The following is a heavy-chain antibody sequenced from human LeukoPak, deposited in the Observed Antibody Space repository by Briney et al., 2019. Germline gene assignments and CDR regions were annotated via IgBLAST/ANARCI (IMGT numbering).Heavy chain of an antibody. J-gene: IGHJ4*02. Sequence: PGGSLRLSCAASGFTFSDYYMTWIRQAPGKGLEWVSYISSSGSTIYYGDSVKGRFTISRDNAKNSLYLQMNSLRAEDTAVYYCARGPSPNSWADYWGQGTLVTVSS. CDR3: ARGPSPNSWADY. D-gene: IGHD6-13*01. CDR2: ISSSGSTI. V-gene: IGHV3-11*01. CDR1: GFTFSDYY.